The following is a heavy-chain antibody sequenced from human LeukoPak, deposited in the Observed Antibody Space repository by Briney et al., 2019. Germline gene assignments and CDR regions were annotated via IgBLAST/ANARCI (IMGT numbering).Heavy chain of an antibody. Sequence: GGSLRLSCVASGFTFSNHAMNWVRQAPGKGLEWVSSISANGINTYYADSVKGRFTISRDNSKNTLYLQMNSLRAEDAAVYYCARRITAASTYFFDYWGQGTLVPVSS. CDR3: ARRITAASTYFFDY. V-gene: IGHV3-23*01. CDR1: GFTFSNHA. D-gene: IGHD6-25*01. J-gene: IGHJ4*02. CDR2: ISANGINT.